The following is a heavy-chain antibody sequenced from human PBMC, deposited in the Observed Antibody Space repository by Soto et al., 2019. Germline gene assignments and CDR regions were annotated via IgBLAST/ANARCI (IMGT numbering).Heavy chain of an antibody. CDR3: VKDGSSGWPYFDDMDV. CDR2: ILYDGSKK. CDR1: GFTFSSYG. V-gene: IGHV3-30*18. Sequence: QVQLVESGGGVVQPGRSLRLSCAASGFTFSSYGMHWVRQAPGKGLEWVAVILYDGSKKYYADSVKGRFTISRDNSKNTLYLQMSSLRAEDTAPYYCVKDGSSGWPYFDDMDVWGQGTTVTV. D-gene: IGHD6-19*01. J-gene: IGHJ6*02.